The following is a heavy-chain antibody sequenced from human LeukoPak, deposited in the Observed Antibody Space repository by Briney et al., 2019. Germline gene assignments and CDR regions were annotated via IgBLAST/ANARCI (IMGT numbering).Heavy chain of an antibody. D-gene: IGHD2-15*01. J-gene: IGHJ4*02. V-gene: IGHV3-23*01. CDR1: GFTFSDSA. CDR2: ISHSGANT. CDR3: AKDIEASI. Sequence: GGSLRLSCAASGFTFSDSAMDWVRQAPGKGLEWVSLISHSGANTFYADSVEGRFSVSRDNSKNTMYLQMNSLRAEDTAVYYCAKDIEASIWGQGTLVAVSS.